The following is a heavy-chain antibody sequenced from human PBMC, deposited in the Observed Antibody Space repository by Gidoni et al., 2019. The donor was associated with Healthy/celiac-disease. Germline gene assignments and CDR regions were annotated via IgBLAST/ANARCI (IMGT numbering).Heavy chain of an antibody. CDR1: GYSISSGYY. D-gene: IGHD6-13*01. Sequence: QVQLQESGPGLVKPSETLSLTCAVSGYSISSGYYWGWIRQPPGKGLEWIGSIYHSGSTYYNPSLKSRVTISVDTSKNQFSLKLSSVTAADTAVYYCARDGAGRYSSSSIDPWGQGTLVTVSS. V-gene: IGHV4-38-2*02. CDR3: ARDGAGRYSSSSIDP. CDR2: IYHSGST. J-gene: IGHJ5*02.